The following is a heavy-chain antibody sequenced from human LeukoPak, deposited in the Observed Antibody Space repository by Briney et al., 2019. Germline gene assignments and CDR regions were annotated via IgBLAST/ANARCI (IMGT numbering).Heavy chain of an antibody. V-gene: IGHV3-21*01. CDR1: GFTFSNYA. CDR2: ISSSSSYI. J-gene: IGHJ4*02. Sequence: GGSLRLSCAASGFTFSNYAMIWVRQAPGKGLEWVSSISSSSSYIYYADSVKGRFTISRDNAKNSLYPQMNSLRAEDTAVYYCARVMVRGIVQLSALFDYWGQGTLVTVSS. CDR3: ARVMVRGIVQLSALFDY. D-gene: IGHD3-10*01.